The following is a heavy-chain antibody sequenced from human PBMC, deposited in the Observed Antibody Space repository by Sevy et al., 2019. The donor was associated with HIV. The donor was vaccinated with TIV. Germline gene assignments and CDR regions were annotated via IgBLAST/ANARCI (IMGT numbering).Heavy chain of an antibody. CDR3: AKQFRVALNALDI. CDR2: ISYDATIT. CDR1: GFTFNNYG. D-gene: IGHD2-15*01. J-gene: IGHJ3*02. V-gene: IGHV3-30*18. Sequence: GGSLRLSCTASGFTFNNYGIHWVRQAPGKGLEWVAVISYDATITYYLDSVKGRFTISRDNSRNTLFLQMNLLRAEDTVVYYCAKQFRVALNALDIWGQGTMVTVSS.